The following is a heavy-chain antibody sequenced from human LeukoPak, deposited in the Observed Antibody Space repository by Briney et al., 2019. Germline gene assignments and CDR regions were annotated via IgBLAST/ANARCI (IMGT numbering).Heavy chain of an antibody. CDR3: AKDKGPSGTYYPYYFGC. V-gene: IGHV3-30*02. Sequence: GGSLTLSCAASGFTFSSYGMHWLRQAPGKGLVGVAFIRYDGSNKYYSHSMKRRFTISRDNSKNTLYLQMNSLRAEDTAVYYCAKDKGPSGTYYPYYFGCWGQGTLVTVSS. J-gene: IGHJ4*02. D-gene: IGHD3-10*01. CDR1: GFTFSSYG. CDR2: IRYDGSNK.